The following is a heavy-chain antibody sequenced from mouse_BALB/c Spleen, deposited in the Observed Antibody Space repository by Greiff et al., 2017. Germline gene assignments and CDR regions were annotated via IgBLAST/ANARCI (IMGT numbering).Heavy chain of an antibody. CDR2: ISSGGSYT. D-gene: IGHD2-10*02. V-gene: IGHV5-6*01. CDR1: GFTFSSYG. CDR3: ASGGKYGDQGDFDY. J-gene: IGHJ2*01. Sequence: EVHLVESGGDLVKPGGSLKLSCAASGFTFSSYGMSWVRQTPDKRLEWVATISSGGSYTYYPDSVKGRFTISRDNAKNTLYLQMSSLKSEDTAMYYCASGGKYGDQGDFDYWGQGTTLTVSS.